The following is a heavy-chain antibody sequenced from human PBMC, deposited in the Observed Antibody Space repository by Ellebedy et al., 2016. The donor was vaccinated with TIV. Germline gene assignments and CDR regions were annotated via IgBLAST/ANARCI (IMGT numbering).Heavy chain of an antibody. D-gene: IGHD3-10*01. CDR2: IIPIFGTA. J-gene: IGHJ5*02. CDR3: ATGKSEFGELLFGVGWFDP. V-gene: IGHV1-69*13. CDR1: GGTFSSYA. Sequence: AASVKVSCKASGGTFSSYAISWVRQAPGQGLEWMGGIIPIFGTANYAQKFQGRVTITADESTSTAYMELSSLRSEDTAVYYCATGKSEFGELLFGVGWFDPWGQGTLVTVSS.